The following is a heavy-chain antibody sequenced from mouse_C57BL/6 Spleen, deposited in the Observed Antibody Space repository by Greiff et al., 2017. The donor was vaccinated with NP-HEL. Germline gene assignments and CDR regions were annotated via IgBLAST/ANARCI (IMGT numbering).Heavy chain of an antibody. CDR2: INPNNGGT. CDR1: GYTFTDYY. Sequence: VQLQQSGPELVKPGASVKISCKASGYTFTDYYMNWVKQSHGKSLEWIGDINPNNGGTSYNQKFKGKATLTVDKSSSTAYMELRSLTSEDSAVYYCARGNYYGSSYVGFAYWGQGTLVTVSA. D-gene: IGHD1-1*01. J-gene: IGHJ3*01. CDR3: ARGNYYGSSYVGFAY. V-gene: IGHV1-26*01.